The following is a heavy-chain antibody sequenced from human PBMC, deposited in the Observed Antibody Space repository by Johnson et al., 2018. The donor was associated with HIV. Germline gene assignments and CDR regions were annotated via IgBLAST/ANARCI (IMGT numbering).Heavy chain of an antibody. CDR2: ISGGGSAI. Sequence: QVQLVESGGGLVQPGGSLRLSCAASGFTFSDYYMSWIRQAPGKGLEWISYISGGGSAIYYADSVKGRFTISRDNSKNTLYLQMNSLRAEDTAVYYCAGLTWDQNRGWDAFDIWGQGTMVTVAS. V-gene: IGHV3-11*04. J-gene: IGHJ3*02. D-gene: IGHD1-26*01. CDR1: GFTFSDYY. CDR3: AGLTWDQNRGWDAFDI.